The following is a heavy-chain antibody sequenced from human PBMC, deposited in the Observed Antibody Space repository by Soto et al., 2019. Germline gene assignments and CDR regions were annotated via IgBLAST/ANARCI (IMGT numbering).Heavy chain of an antibody. V-gene: IGHV3-30*18. D-gene: IGHD6-19*01. CDR1: GFTFNDYG. J-gene: IGHJ4*02. CDR2: ISYNGGIQ. Sequence: GGSLRLSCAASGFTFNDYGMHWVRQAPGKGLEWVAVISYNGGIQYYSDSVKGRFTISRDNSRNTPYLQMSSLRAEDTAVYYCAKVSWSSGWLVLDYWGQGTQVTVSS. CDR3: AKVSWSSGWLVLDY.